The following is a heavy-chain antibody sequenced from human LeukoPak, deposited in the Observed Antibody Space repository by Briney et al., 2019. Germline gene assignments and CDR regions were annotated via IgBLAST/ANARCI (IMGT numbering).Heavy chain of an antibody. V-gene: IGHV3-23*01. CDR2: ISGSGGST. Sequence: PGGSLRLSCAASGFTFSDYYMSWIRQAPGKGLGWVSAISGSGGSTYYADSVKGRFTISRDNSKNALYLQMNSLRAEDTAVYYCAKDLGDSSGYYYFDYWGQGTLVTVSS. CDR1: GFTFSDYY. D-gene: IGHD3-22*01. J-gene: IGHJ4*02. CDR3: AKDLGDSSGYYYFDY.